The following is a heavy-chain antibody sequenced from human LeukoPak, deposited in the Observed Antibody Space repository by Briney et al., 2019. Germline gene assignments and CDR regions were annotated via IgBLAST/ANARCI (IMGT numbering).Heavy chain of an antibody. J-gene: IGHJ4*02. CDR2: INHSGST. CDR1: GGSIRSSYYY. Sequence: SETLSLTCTVSGGSIRSSYYYWSWIRQPPGKGLEWIGEINHSGSTNYNPSLKSRVTISVDTSKNQFSLKLSSVTAADTAVYYCAGGAGYYFDYWGQGTLVTVSS. D-gene: IGHD2-21*01. CDR3: AGGAGYYFDY. V-gene: IGHV4-39*07.